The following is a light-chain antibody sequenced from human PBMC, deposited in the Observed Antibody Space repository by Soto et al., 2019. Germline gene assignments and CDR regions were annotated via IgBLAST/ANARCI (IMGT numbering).Light chain of an antibody. V-gene: IGLV2-14*02. CDR3: AAWDDSLNGWV. Sequence: QSVLTQPASVSGSPGQSITISCTGTSSDIGNYNLVSWYQLLPGKPPQLIIFEVSRRPSGVSDRFSGSKSDTSASLAISGLQSEDEADYYCAAWDDSLNGWVFGGGTKVTVL. CDR1: SSDIGNYNL. CDR2: EVS. J-gene: IGLJ3*02.